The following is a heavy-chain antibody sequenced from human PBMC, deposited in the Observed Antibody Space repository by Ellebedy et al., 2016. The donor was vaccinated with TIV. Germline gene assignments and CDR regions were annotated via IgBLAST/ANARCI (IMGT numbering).Heavy chain of an antibody. Sequence: ASVKVSCKASGYTFTGYYMHWVRQAPGQGLEWMGWIHPNSGGTNYAQKFQGRVTMTRDTSISTAYMELSRLRPDDTAVYYCATRTTMVRGAHAYYYYYGMDVWGQGTTVTVSS. CDR2: IHPNSGGT. CDR1: GYTFTGYY. J-gene: IGHJ6*02. CDR3: ATRTTMVRGAHAYYYYYGMDV. V-gene: IGHV1-2*02. D-gene: IGHD3-10*01.